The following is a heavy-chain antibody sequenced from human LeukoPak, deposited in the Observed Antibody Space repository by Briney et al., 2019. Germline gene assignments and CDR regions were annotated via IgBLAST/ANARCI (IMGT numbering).Heavy chain of an antibody. V-gene: IGHV1-18*01. D-gene: IGHD2/OR15-2a*01. J-gene: IGHJ3*02. CDR2: ISVYNGKT. Sequence: ASVKVSCKASGYTFSSSDINWVRQAPGQGLEWMGWISVYNGKTNYAQKLQGRVTMTTDTSTNTAYMELRSLRSDDTAMCYCARDRVRRSTTGGAFDIWGQGTMVTVSS. CDR1: GYTFSSSD. CDR3: ARDRVRRSTTGGAFDI.